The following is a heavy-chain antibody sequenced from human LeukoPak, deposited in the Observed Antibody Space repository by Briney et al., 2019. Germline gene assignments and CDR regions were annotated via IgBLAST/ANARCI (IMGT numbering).Heavy chain of an antibody. CDR1: GFTFSSYA. Sequence: PGGSLRLSCAASGFTFSSYAMSWVRQAPGKGLEWVSAISGSGGSTYYADSVKGRFTISRDNSKNTLYLQMNSLRAEDTAVYCCAKATTGSPFDWLLFRMPGFEDWGQGTLVTVSS. CDR3: AKATTGSPFDWLLFRMPGFED. D-gene: IGHD3-9*01. J-gene: IGHJ4*02. V-gene: IGHV3-23*01. CDR2: ISGSGGST.